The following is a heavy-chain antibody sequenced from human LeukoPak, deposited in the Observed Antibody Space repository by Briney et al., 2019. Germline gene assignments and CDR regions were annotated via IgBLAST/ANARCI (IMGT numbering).Heavy chain of an antibody. J-gene: IGHJ5*02. CDR1: GFTFSSYA. CDR3: AKDRYFDWDGWFDP. V-gene: IGHV3-23*01. CDR2: ISGSGGST. D-gene: IGHD3-9*01. Sequence: GGSLRLSCSASGFTFSSYAMSWVRQAPGKGPEWDSAISGSGGSTYYADSVKGRFTISRDNSKNTLYLQMNSLRAEDTAVYYCAKDRYFDWDGWFDPWGQGTLVTVSS.